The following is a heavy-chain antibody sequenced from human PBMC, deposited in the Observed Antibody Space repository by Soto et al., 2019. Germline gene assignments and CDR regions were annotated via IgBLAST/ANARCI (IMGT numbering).Heavy chain of an antibody. CDR1: GFTFSNHW. V-gene: IGHV3-74*01. D-gene: IGHD5-18*01. J-gene: IGHJ6*02. CDR2: INGDGTGT. CDR3: ARGIQYRYGMDV. Sequence: EVQLVESGGGLVQPGGSLRLSCAAAGFTFSNHWIHWVRQAPEKGLVWVSRINGDGTGTFYADSVRGRFAISRDNAENTVYLQMNSLRAEDTAVYYCARGIQYRYGMDVWGQGTTVTVSS.